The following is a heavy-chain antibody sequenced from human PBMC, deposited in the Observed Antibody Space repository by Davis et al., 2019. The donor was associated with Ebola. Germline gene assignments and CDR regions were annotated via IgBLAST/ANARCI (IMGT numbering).Heavy chain of an antibody. D-gene: IGHD1-26*01. V-gene: IGHV3-30*03. CDR3: ARGTGAKGY. CDR2: ISFDGSNK. J-gene: IGHJ4*02. CDR1: GFTFSSHD. Sequence: GGSLRLSCEASGFTFSSHDMHWVRQAPGKGLEGVAIISFDGSNKYYPDSVKGRFTVSRDNSKNTLYLQMNSLRAEDTAVYYCARGTGAKGYWGQGTLVTVSS.